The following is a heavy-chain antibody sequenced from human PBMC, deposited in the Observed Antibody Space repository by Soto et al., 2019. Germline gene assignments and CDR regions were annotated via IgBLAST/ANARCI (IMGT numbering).Heavy chain of an antibody. CDR1: GGSISSYY. Sequence: QVQLQESGPGLVRPSETLSLTCTVSGGSISSYYXSWIRQPPGKGLEWIGYIYYSGGANYNPSLKSRVTISVDTSKNQFSLKLSSATAADTAVYYCARNYGGNVDYWGQGTLVTVSS. J-gene: IGHJ4*02. D-gene: IGHD4-17*01. CDR2: IYYSGGA. CDR3: ARNYGGNVDY. V-gene: IGHV4-59*08.